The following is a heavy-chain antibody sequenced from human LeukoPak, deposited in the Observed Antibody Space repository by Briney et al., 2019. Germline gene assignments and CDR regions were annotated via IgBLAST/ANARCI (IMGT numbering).Heavy chain of an antibody. Sequence: PGGSLRLSCAASGFTFSSYAMSWVRQAPGKGLEWVSAISGSGGSTYYADSVKGRFTISRDNSKNTLYLQMNSLRAEDTAVYYCARAKSPSYGGYAQYWGQGTLVTVSS. J-gene: IGHJ4*02. D-gene: IGHD5-12*01. CDR1: GFTFSSYA. CDR2: ISGSGGST. CDR3: ARAKSPSYGGYAQY. V-gene: IGHV3-23*01.